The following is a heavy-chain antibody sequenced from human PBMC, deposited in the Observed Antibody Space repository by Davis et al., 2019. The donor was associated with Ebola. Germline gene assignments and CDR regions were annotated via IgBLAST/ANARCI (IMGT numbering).Heavy chain of an antibody. V-gene: IGHV3-73*01. CDR3: ARDDLRLGIT. J-gene: IGHJ5*02. CDR1: GFTFSGSA. D-gene: IGHD5-12*01. Sequence: GESLKISCAASGFTFSGSAMHWVRQASGKGLEWVGRIRSKANSYATAYAASVKGRFTISRDDSKNTAYLQMNSLRAEDTAVYYCARDDLRLGITWGQGTLVTVSS. CDR2: IRSKANSYAT.